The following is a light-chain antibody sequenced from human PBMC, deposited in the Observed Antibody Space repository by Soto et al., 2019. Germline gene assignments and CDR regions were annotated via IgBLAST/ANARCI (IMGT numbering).Light chain of an antibody. Sequence: QSALTQPASVSGSPGQSITISCTGTSSDVGAYNYVSWYQQHPGKAPKLMIYEVRNRPSGVSERFSGSRSGNTASLTISGLQAEDESDYYCSSYTSSSTWGFGGGTQLTVL. CDR2: EVR. V-gene: IGLV2-14*01. CDR3: SSYTSSSTWG. CDR1: SSDVGAYNY. J-gene: IGLJ3*02.